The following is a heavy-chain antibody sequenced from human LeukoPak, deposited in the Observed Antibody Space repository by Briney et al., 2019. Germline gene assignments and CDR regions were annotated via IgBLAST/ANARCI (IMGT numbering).Heavy chain of an antibody. CDR3: ARDQLSYCDGDCP. CDR2: ISGSGGRT. Sequence: PGGSLRLSCAASGFTFISYAMTWVRRAPGKGLECVSAISGSGGRTYYADSVKGRFTISRDNRKNTVYLQMNSLRAEDTAVYYCARDQLSYCDGDCPWGQGTLVTVSS. CDR1: GFTFISYA. J-gene: IGHJ5*02. D-gene: IGHD2-21*02. V-gene: IGHV3-23*01.